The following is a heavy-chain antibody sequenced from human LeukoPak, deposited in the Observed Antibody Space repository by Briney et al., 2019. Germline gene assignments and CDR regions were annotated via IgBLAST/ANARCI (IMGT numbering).Heavy chain of an antibody. Sequence: GGSLRLSCAASGFTFSSYSMNWVRQAPGKGLEWVSSISSSSSYIYYADSVKGRFTISRDNAKNSLYLQMNSLRAEDTAVYYCARDPTYTIFGVTIDYWGQGTLVTVSS. D-gene: IGHD3-3*01. V-gene: IGHV3-21*01. CDR3: ARDPTYTIFGVTIDY. CDR1: GFTFSSYS. CDR2: ISSSSSYI. J-gene: IGHJ4*02.